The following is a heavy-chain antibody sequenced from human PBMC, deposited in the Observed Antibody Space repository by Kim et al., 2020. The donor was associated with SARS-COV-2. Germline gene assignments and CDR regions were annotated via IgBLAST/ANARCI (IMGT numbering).Heavy chain of an antibody. Sequence: ASVKVSCKASGYTFTSYYMHWVRQAPGQGLEWMGIINPSGGSTSYAQKFQGRVTMTRDTSTSTVYMELSSLRSEDTAVYYCARVRLEYYYGSGTDAFDIWGQGTMVTVSS. D-gene: IGHD3-10*01. V-gene: IGHV1-46*01. J-gene: IGHJ3*02. CDR1: GYTFTSYY. CDR2: INPSGGST. CDR3: ARVRLEYYYGSGTDAFDI.